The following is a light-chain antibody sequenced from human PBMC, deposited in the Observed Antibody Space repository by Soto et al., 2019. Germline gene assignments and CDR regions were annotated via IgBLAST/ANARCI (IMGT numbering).Light chain of an antibody. CDR1: SSDVGGYNF. J-gene: IGLJ2*01. Sequence: QSVLTQPASVSGSPGPSITISCTGTSSDVGGYNFVSWYQQHPGKAPKLMLYNVYDRPSGISHRFSGSRSGNTASLTISGLQAEDEAHYYCNSYTSSSTLVFGGGTKVTVL. V-gene: IGLV2-14*03. CDR3: NSYTSSSTLV. CDR2: NVY.